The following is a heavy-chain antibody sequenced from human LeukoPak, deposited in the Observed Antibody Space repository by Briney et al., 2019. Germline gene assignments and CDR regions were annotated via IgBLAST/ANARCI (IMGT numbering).Heavy chain of an antibody. V-gene: IGHV1-24*01. CDR3: ARDRSAYCTNGVCYNRYYYYYMDV. Sequence: AAVKVSCKASGYTLTELSMHWVRQAPGKGLKWMGGFDPEDGETIYAQKFQGRVTITTDESTSTAYMELSSLRSEDTAVYYCARDRSAYCTNGVCYNRYYYYYMDVWGKGTTVTVSS. D-gene: IGHD2-8*01. CDR2: FDPEDGET. J-gene: IGHJ6*03. CDR1: GYTLTELS.